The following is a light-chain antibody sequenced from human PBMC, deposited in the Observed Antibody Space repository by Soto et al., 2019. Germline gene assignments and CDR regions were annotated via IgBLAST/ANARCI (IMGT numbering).Light chain of an antibody. Sequence: QSVLTQPASVSGSPGQSITISCTGTSSDVGDYNYVSWYLQHPGKAPKLIIYGVTNRPSGISNRFSGSKSGNTASLTISGLQAEDEADYYYSSYTGTNTLVFGGGTKVTVL. J-gene: IGLJ2*01. V-gene: IGLV2-14*01. CDR1: SSDVGDYNY. CDR3: SSYTGTNTLV. CDR2: GVT.